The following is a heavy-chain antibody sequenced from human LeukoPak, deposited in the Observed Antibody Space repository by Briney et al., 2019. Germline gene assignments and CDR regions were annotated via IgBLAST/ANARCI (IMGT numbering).Heavy chain of an antibody. Sequence: ASETLSLTCTVSGGSISSYYWSWIRQPPGKGLEWIGYIYYSGSTNYNPSLKSRVTISVDTSKNQFSLKLSSVTAADTAVYYCARAYGSGSYSWFDLWGQGTLVTVSS. V-gene: IGHV4-59*01. CDR1: GGSISSYY. J-gene: IGHJ5*02. CDR2: IYYSGST. D-gene: IGHD3-10*01. CDR3: ARAYGSGSYSWFDL.